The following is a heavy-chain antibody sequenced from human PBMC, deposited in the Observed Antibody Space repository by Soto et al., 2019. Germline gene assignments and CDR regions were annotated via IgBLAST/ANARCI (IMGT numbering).Heavy chain of an antibody. D-gene: IGHD3-22*01. Sequence: QVQLQESGPGLVKPSETLSLTCTVSGGSISLYYWSWIRQPPEKGLEPLGHIYYSGSTNYNPSLKSRVTLSVDSSKNQVSLKLSSVTAADTAIYYCARLGHYDSTGYDAFDVWGQGTMVAVSS. CDR1: GGSISLYY. CDR3: ARLGHYDSTGYDAFDV. CDR2: IYYSGST. V-gene: IGHV4-59*08. J-gene: IGHJ3*01.